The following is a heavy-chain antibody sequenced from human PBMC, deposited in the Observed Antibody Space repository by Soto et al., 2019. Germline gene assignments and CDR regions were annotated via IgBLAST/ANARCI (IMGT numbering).Heavy chain of an antibody. V-gene: IGHV3-23*01. CDR1: GFTFSTYS. D-gene: IGHD3-10*01. J-gene: IGHJ6*02. CDR2: ISSTGGST. CDR3: AKDVKGSGSLPSYYYGMDV. Sequence: PGGSLRLSCAASGFTFSTYSMNWVRQAPGRGLEWVSAISSTGGSTYYGDSLKGRFTISRDNSKNTLYLQMHSLRAEDTALYYCAKDVKGSGSLPSYYYGMDVWGQGTTVTVSS.